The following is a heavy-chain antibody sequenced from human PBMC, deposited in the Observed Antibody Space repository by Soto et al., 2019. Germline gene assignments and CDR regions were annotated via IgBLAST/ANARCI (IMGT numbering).Heavy chain of an antibody. CDR2: ISYDGSNK. CDR3: AKDRGSYYYYYGMDV. CDR1: GFTFSSYG. D-gene: IGHD1-26*01. J-gene: IGHJ6*02. V-gene: IGHV3-30*18. Sequence: QVQLVESGGGVVQPGRSLRLSCAASGFTFSSYGMHWVRRAPGKGLEWVAVISYDGSNKYYADSVKGRFTISRDNSKNTLYLQMNSLRAEDTAVYYCAKDRGSYYYYYGMDVWGQGTTVTVSS.